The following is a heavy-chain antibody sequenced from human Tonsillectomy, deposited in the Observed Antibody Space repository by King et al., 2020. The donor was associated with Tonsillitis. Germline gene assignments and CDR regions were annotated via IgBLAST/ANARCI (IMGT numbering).Heavy chain of an antibody. D-gene: IGHD2-15*01. J-gene: IGHJ4*02. CDR3: ARGDCSGGNCSAGDY. CDR2: IRNKPSSYTT. V-gene: IGHV3-72*01. Sequence: VQLVESGGGLVQPGGSLSLSCAASGFTFSAFFMDWVRQAPGKGLEWVGRIRNKPSSYTTEYAASVKGRFTISRDDSRNSLYLHMNSLKRDDTAVYYCARGDCSGGNCSAGDYWGQGTLVTVSS. CDR1: GFTFSAFF.